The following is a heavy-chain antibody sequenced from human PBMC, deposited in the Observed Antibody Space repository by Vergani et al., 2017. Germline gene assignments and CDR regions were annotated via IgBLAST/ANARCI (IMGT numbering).Heavy chain of an antibody. CDR2: ISSSSSTI. V-gene: IGHV3-48*01. Sequence: VQLVESGGGVVQSGGSLRLSCAASGFTFSSYSMNWVRQAPGKGLEWVSYISSSSSTIYYADSVKGRFTISRDNAKNSLYLQMNSLRAEDTAVYYCARGDYGDNPFSYYYYMDVWGKGTTVTVSS. J-gene: IGHJ6*03. D-gene: IGHD4-17*01. CDR3: ARGDYGDNPFSYYYYMDV. CDR1: GFTFSSYS.